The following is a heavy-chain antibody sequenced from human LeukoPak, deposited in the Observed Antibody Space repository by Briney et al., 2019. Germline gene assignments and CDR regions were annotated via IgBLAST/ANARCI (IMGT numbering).Heavy chain of an antibody. CDR3: ARAGGKYYDFWSGYYTDSKGYFDY. CDR1: GFTFSSYS. CDR2: ITTSSTII. Sequence: GGSLRLSCAASGFTFSSYSMNWVRQAPGKGLEWVSYITTSSTIIFYADSVKGRFTISRDNAKNSLYLQMNSLRAEDTAVYYCARAGGKYYDFWSGYYTDSKGYFDYWGQGTLVTVSS. D-gene: IGHD3-3*01. J-gene: IGHJ4*02. V-gene: IGHV3-48*01.